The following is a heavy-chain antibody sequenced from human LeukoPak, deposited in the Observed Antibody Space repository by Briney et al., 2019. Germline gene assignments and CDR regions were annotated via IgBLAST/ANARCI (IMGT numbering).Heavy chain of an antibody. CDR2: ISGSASST. Sequence: GGSLRLSCAASGFTFSSYAMYWVRQAPGKGLQWVSSISGSASSTYYADSVQGRFTISRDDSKNTLFLQMNGLRDEDTAIYYCAKIPYEYNSGWYAAFDIWGQGTMVTVSS. CDR3: AKIPYEYNSGWYAAFDI. CDR1: GFTFSSYA. D-gene: IGHD6-19*01. V-gene: IGHV3-23*01. J-gene: IGHJ3*02.